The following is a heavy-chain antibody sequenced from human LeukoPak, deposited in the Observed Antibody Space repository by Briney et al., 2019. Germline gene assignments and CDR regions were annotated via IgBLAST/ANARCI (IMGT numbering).Heavy chain of an antibody. D-gene: IGHD2/OR15-2a*01. CDR2: IFPSGGEI. CDR3: ATYRQVLLSFES. V-gene: IGHV3-23*01. CDR1: GFTFSTFA. J-gene: IGHJ4*02. Sequence: GGSLRLSCEASGFTFSTFAMIWVRQPPGKGLEWVSSIFPSGGEIHYADSVRGRFTISRDNSKSTLSLQMNSLRAEDTAIYYCATYRQVLLSFESWGQGTLVTVSS.